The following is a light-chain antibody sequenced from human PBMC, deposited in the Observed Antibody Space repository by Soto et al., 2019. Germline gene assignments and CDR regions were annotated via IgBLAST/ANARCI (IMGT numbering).Light chain of an antibody. CDR2: AAS. Sequence: DIQLTQSPSSVSASVGARVPITCRASQGISSWLAWYQQRPGKAPKLLISAASTLHSGVPSRFSGSGSGTDFTLTITSLQPEDFATYFCQQTNSLPVTFGQGTRLEIK. V-gene: IGKV1-12*01. J-gene: IGKJ5*01. CDR1: QGISSW. CDR3: QQTNSLPVT.